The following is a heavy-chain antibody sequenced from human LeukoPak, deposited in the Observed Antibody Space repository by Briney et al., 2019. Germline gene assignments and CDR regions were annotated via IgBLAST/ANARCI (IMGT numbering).Heavy chain of an antibody. CDR1: GFTFSSYW. V-gene: IGHV3-7*01. CDR2: IKQDGSEK. Sequence: PGGSLRLSCAASGFTFSSYWMSWVRQAPGKGLEWVANIKQDGSEKYYVDSVKGRFTISRDNAKNSLYLQMNSLRAEDTAVYYCARMTAIRLYFDYWAQGTLVTVPS. D-gene: IGHD2-21*02. J-gene: IGHJ4*02. CDR3: ARMTAIRLYFDY.